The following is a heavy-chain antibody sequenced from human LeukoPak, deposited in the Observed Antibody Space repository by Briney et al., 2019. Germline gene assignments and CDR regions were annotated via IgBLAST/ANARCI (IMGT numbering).Heavy chain of an antibody. D-gene: IGHD1-26*01. Sequence: GGSLRLSCAASGFTFSSYSMNWVRQAPGKGLEWVSYISSSSSTIYYADSVKGRFAISRDNAKNSLYLQMNSLRAEDTAVYYCARDPGRGYFDYWGQGTLVTVSS. J-gene: IGHJ4*02. CDR3: ARDPGRGYFDY. CDR2: ISSSSSTI. V-gene: IGHV3-48*01. CDR1: GFTFSSYS.